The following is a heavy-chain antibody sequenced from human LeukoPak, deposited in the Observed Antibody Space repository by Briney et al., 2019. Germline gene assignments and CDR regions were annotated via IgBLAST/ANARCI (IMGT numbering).Heavy chain of an antibody. V-gene: IGHV4-61*01. J-gene: IGHJ4*02. Sequence: SETLSLTCTVSGGFVSSDSYYWSWIRQPPGKGLEWIGYIYYSGSSNYNPSLKSRVTISVDTSKNQFSLKLSSVTAADTAVYYCARVSYSSSFDFDYWGQGTLVTVSS. CDR2: IYYSGSS. CDR1: GGFVSSDSYY. D-gene: IGHD6-6*01. CDR3: ARVSYSSSFDFDY.